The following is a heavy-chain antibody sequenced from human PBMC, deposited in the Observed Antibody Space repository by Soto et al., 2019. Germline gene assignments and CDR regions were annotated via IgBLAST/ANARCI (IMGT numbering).Heavy chain of an antibody. CDR2: IYPGDSDT. Sequence: GESLKLSCKGSGYSFTSYWIGWVRQMPCKGLEWMGIIYPGDSDTRYSPSFQGQVTVSADKSISTAYLQWSSLKASDTAMYYCASEGLYYYDSSGYNAFDIWGQGTMVTVSS. D-gene: IGHD3-22*01. J-gene: IGHJ3*02. V-gene: IGHV5-51*01. CDR3: ASEGLYYYDSSGYNAFDI. CDR1: GYSFTSYW.